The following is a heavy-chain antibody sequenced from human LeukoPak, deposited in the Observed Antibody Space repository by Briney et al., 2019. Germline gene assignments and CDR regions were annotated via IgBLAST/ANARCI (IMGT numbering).Heavy chain of an antibody. D-gene: IGHD2-21*01. CDR1: GFTFSSYE. V-gene: IGHV3-48*03. Sequence: GGSLRLSCAASGFTFSSYEMNWVRQAPGKGLEWVSYISSSGSTIYYADSVKGRFTISRDNAKNSLYLQMNSLRAEDTAVYYCARSMAGDFYYYYYGMDVWGQGTTVTVSS. J-gene: IGHJ6*02. CDR2: ISSSGSTI. CDR3: ARSMAGDFYYYYYGMDV.